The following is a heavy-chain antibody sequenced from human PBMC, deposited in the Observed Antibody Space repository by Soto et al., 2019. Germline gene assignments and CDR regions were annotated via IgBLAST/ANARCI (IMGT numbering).Heavy chain of an antibody. V-gene: IGHV3-30*04. J-gene: IGHJ4*02. D-gene: IGHD1-26*01. Sequence: HPGGSLRLSCAASGFTFRNYAIHWVRQAPGKGPEWVAVISRDGSHKYYLDSVKGRFTISRDNSKDTVNLLMNSLRDDDSAMYYCARSRNSAVADSFDFWGQGTLVTVSS. CDR2: ISRDGSHK. CDR1: GFTFRNYA. CDR3: ARSRNSAVADSFDF.